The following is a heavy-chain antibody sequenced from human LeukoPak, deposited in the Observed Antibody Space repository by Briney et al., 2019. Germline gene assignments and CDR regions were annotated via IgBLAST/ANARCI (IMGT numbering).Heavy chain of an antibody. CDR2: INPSGGST. D-gene: IGHD3-9*01. J-gene: IGHJ3*01. V-gene: IGHV1-46*01. CDR3: ERDADWQYAFDV. Sequence: ASVKVSCKTSGYTFTSYFLHWVRQAPGQGLEWMGIINPSGGSTTYAQKFQGRVTMTRDTSTNTVYMELRNLRSEDTAAYFCERDADWQYAFDVWGQGTMVSVSS. CDR1: GYTFTSYF.